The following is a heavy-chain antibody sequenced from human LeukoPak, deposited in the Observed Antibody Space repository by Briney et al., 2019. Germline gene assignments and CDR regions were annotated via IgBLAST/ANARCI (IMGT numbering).Heavy chain of an antibody. Sequence: GGSLRLSCAASGFTFTSFTMDWVRQTPAKGLQWVSFISRSGSRTFYADSVKGRFTISRDNTKNILFLQMNTLTAEDTDVYYCSRGRGNWGLSFFDSWGQGTQVTVSS. V-gene: IGHV3-23*01. J-gene: IGHJ4*02. CDR3: SRGRGNWGLSFFDS. CDR2: ISRSGSRT. D-gene: IGHD7-27*01. CDR1: GFTFTSFT.